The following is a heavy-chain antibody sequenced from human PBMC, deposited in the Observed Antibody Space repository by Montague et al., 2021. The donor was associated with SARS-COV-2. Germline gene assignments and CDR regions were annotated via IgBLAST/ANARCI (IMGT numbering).Heavy chain of an antibody. CDR2: TYYRSEWYN. CDR1: GDSVSSNSAT. Sequence: CAISGDSVSSNSATWNWIRQSPSRGLEWLGRTYYRSEWYNDYAVSVRSRITIDPDTSKHQFSLHLNSVTPEDTAVYYCTRGTVGNNYFLDFWGQGTMVTVSS. D-gene: IGHD2/OR15-2a*01. J-gene: IGHJ4*01. CDR3: TRGTVGNNYFLDF. V-gene: IGHV6-1*01.